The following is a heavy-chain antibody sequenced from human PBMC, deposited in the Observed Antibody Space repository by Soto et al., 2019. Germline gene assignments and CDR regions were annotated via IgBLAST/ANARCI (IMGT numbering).Heavy chain of an antibody. D-gene: IGHD3-9*01. CDR1: GGSISSGDYY. J-gene: IGHJ4*02. Sequence: SETLSLTCTVSGGSISSGDYYWSWIRQPPGKGLEWIGYIYYSGSTYYNPSLMSRVTISVDTSKNQFSLKLSFVTAADTAVYYCARQGLTGYQFADYCGQGTLVTVSS. CDR3: ARQGLTGYQFADY. V-gene: IGHV4-30-4*01. CDR2: IYYSGST.